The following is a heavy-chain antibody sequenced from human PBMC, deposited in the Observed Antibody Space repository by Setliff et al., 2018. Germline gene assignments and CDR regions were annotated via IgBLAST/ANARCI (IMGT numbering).Heavy chain of an antibody. CDR1: GFTFSSYA. CDR2: ISGSGGGI. Sequence: GGSLRLSCATSGFTFSSYAMSWVRQAPGKGLEWVSVISGSGGGIGYADSVKGRFTISRDNAKNSLYLQMNSLRAEDTALYYCARDGNYYYYYMDVWGKGTTVTVSS. CDR3: ARDGNYYYYYMDV. J-gene: IGHJ6*03. V-gene: IGHV3-20*04.